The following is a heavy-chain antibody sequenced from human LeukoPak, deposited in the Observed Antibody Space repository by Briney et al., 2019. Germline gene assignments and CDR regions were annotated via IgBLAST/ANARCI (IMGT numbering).Heavy chain of an antibody. D-gene: IGHD6-6*01. CDR2: IWYDGSKK. CDR1: GFTFSSYG. CDR3: ARDLAARHFDY. J-gene: IGHJ4*02. V-gene: IGHV3-33*01. Sequence: GGSLRLSCEASGFTFSSYGMHWVRQAPGKGLERVAVIWYDGSKKYYGDSVKGRFTISRDNSKNTLYLQMNSLRGEDTAIYYCARDLAARHFDYWGQGTLVTVSS.